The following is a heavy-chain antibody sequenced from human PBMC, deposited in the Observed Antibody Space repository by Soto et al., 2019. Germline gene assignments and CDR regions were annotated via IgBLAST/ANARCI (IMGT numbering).Heavy chain of an antibody. D-gene: IGHD5-12*01. CDR3: VKVTMGYSGYDYFDY. J-gene: IGHJ4*02. V-gene: IGHV3-23*01. CDR1: GFTFSSYA. CDR2: ISGSGGST. Sequence: GGSLRLSCAASGFTFSSYAMSWVRQAPGKGLEWVSAISGSGGSTYYADSVKGRFTISRDNSKNTLYLQMNSLRAEDTAVYYCVKVTMGYSGYDYFDYWGQGTLVTVSS.